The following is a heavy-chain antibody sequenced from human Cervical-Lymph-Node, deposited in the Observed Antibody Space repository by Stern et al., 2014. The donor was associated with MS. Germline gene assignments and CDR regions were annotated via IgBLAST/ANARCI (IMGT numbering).Heavy chain of an antibody. CDR3: ARDHGYSSGWYRGVDY. CDR1: GFTFSSYS. Sequence: EVQLVESGGGLLQPGGSLRLSCAASGFTFSSYSMNLVRQAPGKGLEWVSYISSSSSTIYYADSVKGRFTISRDHAQNALYLQMNSLRDEDTAVYYCARDHGYSSGWYRGVDYWGQGTLVTVSS. D-gene: IGHD6-19*01. V-gene: IGHV3-48*02. CDR2: ISSSSSTI. J-gene: IGHJ4*02.